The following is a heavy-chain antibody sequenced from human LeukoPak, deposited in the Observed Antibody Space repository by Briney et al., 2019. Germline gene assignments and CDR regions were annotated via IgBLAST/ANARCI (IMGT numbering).Heavy chain of an antibody. J-gene: IGHJ5*02. D-gene: IGHD6-19*01. Sequence: SETLSLTCTVSGGAISTFYWSWIRQPPGKGLEWIGYVNYSGSAGYNPSLKSRVTMSVDTSRNQFSLKLRSVTAADTAIYYCARRKGIGGYKDWFDPWGQGTLVTVSS. CDR1: GGAISTFY. CDR2: VNYSGSA. CDR3: ARRKGIGGYKDWFDP. V-gene: IGHV4-59*08.